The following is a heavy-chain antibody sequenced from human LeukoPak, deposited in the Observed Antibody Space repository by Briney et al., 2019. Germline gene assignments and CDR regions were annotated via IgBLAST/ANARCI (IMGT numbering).Heavy chain of an antibody. D-gene: IGHD2-21*01. CDR2: INHSGST. V-gene: IGHV4-34*01. J-gene: IGHJ6*03. CDR1: GGSISGYY. CDR3: ASASGLFRGVNPVYYMDV. Sequence: PSETLSLTCTVSGGSISGYYWSWIRQPPGRGLEWIGEINHSGSTNYNPSLKSRVTISVDTSKNQFSLKLSSVTAADTAVYYCASASGLFRGVNPVYYMDVWGKGTTVTVSS.